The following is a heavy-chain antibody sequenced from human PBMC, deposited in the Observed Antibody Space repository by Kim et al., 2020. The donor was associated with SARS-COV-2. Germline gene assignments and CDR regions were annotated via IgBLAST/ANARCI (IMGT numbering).Heavy chain of an antibody. CDR3: AREGGLPYYDFWSGYYTENWFDP. Sequence: GGSLRLSCAASGFTFSDYYMSWIRQAPGKGLEWVSYISSSSSYTNYADSVKGRFTISRDNAKNSLYLQMNSLRAEDTAVYYCAREGGLPYYDFWSGYYTENWFDPWGQGTLVTVSS. V-gene: IGHV3-11*05. CDR1: GFTFSDYY. CDR2: ISSSSSYT. D-gene: IGHD3-3*01. J-gene: IGHJ5*02.